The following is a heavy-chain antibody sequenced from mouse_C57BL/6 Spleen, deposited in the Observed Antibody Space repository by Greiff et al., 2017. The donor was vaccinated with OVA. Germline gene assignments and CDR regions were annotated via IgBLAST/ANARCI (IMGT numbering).Heavy chain of an antibody. J-gene: IGHJ3*01. CDR3: TTDGSGYRAY. D-gene: IGHD3-2*02. V-gene: IGHV14-4*01. CDR2: IDPENGDT. CDR1: GFNIKDDY. Sequence: EVKLMESGAELVRPGASVKLSCTASGFNIKDDYMHWVKQRPEQGLEWIGWIDPENGDTEYASKFQGKATITADTSSNTAYLQLSSLTSEDTAVYYCTTDGSGYRAYWGQGTLVTVSA.